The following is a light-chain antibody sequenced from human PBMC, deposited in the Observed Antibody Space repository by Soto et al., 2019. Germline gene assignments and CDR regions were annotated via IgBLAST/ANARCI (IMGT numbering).Light chain of an antibody. Sequence: AIQMTQSPSSLSASVGDRVTITCRASQGIRNDLGWYQQKPGKAPKLLIYAASSLQSGVPSRFSGSGSGTDFTLTISSLQSEDFAVYYCQQYNNWPPWTFGQGTKVDI. CDR1: QGIRND. CDR3: QQYNNWPPWT. J-gene: IGKJ1*01. CDR2: AAS. V-gene: IGKV1-6*01.